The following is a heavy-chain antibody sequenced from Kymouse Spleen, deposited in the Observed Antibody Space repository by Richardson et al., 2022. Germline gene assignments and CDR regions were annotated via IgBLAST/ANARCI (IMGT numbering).Heavy chain of an antibody. CDR1: GFTFSSYG. J-gene: IGHJ6*02. Sequence: QVQLVESGGGVVQPGRSLRLSCAASGFTFSSYGMHWVRQAPGKGLEWVAVIWYDGSNKYYADSVKGRFTISRDNSKNTLYLQMNSLRAEDTAVYYCARSLLRYFDYYGMDVWGQGTTVTVSS. D-gene: IGHD3-9*01. CDR2: IWYDGSNK. V-gene: IGHV3-33*01. CDR3: ARSLLRYFDYYGMDV.